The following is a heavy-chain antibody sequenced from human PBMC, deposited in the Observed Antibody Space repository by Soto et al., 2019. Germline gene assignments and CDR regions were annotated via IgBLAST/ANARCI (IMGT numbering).Heavy chain of an antibody. Sequence: QVQLVQSGAEVKKPGSSVKVSCKASGGTFSSYAISWVRQAPGQGLEWMGGIIRIFGTANYAQTSQGRVTITADKSTSTAYMELSSLRSEDTAVYYCASSHPVTTDGFHDWFDPWGQGTLVTVSS. V-gene: IGHV1-69*06. CDR3: ASSHPVTTDGFHDWFDP. CDR2: IIRIFGTA. D-gene: IGHD4-17*01. J-gene: IGHJ5*02. CDR1: GGTFSSYA.